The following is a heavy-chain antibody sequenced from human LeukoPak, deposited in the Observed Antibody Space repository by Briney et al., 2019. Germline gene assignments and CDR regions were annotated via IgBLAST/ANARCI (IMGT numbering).Heavy chain of an antibody. Sequence: GGSLRLSCAASGFTFSSYDMHWVRQATGKGLEWVSAIGTAGGTYYPGSVKGRFTISRENAKNSLYLQMNSLRAGDTAVYYCARVTYYYDSSGGRGAFDIWGQGTMVTVSS. D-gene: IGHD3-22*01. V-gene: IGHV3-13*04. CDR3: ARVTYYYDSSGGRGAFDI. CDR1: GFTFSSYD. CDR2: IGTAGGT. J-gene: IGHJ3*02.